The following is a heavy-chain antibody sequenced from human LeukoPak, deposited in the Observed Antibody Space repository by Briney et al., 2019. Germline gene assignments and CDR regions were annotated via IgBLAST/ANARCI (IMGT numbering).Heavy chain of an antibody. CDR1: GFTFSDYY. Sequence: GGSLRLSCSASGFTFSDYYIDWVRQAPGKGLEWVANIKQDGSEKYYVGSVKGRFTISRDNAKNSLYLQMNSLRAEDTAVYYSSLEGSSWYRYFQHWGQGTLVTVSS. J-gene: IGHJ1*01. V-gene: IGHV3-7*05. D-gene: IGHD6-13*01. CDR3: SLEGSSWYRYFQH. CDR2: IKQDGSEK.